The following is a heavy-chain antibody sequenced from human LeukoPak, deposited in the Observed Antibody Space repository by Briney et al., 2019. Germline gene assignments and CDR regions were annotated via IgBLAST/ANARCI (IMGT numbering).Heavy chain of an antibody. CDR1: GYTFTSYG. J-gene: IGHJ4*02. CDR2: INPNSGGT. CDR3: AREVSGDPGGY. D-gene: IGHD7-27*01. V-gene: IGHV1-2*06. Sequence: ASMKVSCKASGYTFTSYGISWVRQAPGQGLEWMGRINPNSGGTNYAQKFQGRVTMTRDTSISTAYMELSRLRSDDTAVYYCAREVSGDPGGYWGQGTLVTVSS.